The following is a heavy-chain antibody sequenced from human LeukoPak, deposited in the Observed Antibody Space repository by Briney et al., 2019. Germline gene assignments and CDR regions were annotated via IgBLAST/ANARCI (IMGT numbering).Heavy chain of an antibody. D-gene: IGHD4-11*01. CDR3: ARGLQENLAWLQAFTAFDI. CDR1: GYTFSGFY. Sequence: ASVKVSCKASGYTFSGFYIHWVRQAPGQGLEWMGWINPNSGVTNYAQKLQGRVTMTTDTSTNTAYMELRSLRSDDTAVYYCARGLQENLAWLQAFTAFDIWGQGTMVTVSS. V-gene: IGHV1-2*02. CDR2: INPNSGVT. J-gene: IGHJ3*02.